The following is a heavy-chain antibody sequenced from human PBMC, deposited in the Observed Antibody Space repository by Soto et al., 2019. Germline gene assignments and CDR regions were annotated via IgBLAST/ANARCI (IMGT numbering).Heavy chain of an antibody. J-gene: IGHJ6*03. D-gene: IGHD3-3*01. CDR2: ISSSSSYI. CDR1: GFTFSSYS. CDR3: ARDQEYDFWSGYYLPYYYYMDV. V-gene: IGHV3-21*01. Sequence: EVQLVESGGGLVKPGGSLRLSCAASGFTFSSYSMNWVRQAPGKGLEWVSSISSSSSYIYYADSVKSRFTISRDNAKNSLYLQMNSLRAEDTAVYYCARDQEYDFWSGYYLPYYYYMDVWGKGTTVTVSS.